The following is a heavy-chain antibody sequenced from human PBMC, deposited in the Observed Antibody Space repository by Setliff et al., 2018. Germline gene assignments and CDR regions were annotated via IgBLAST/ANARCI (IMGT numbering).Heavy chain of an antibody. CDR2: VYYSGTT. CDR1: GDSMSNFF. D-gene: IGHD3-22*01. V-gene: IGHV4-59*01. CDR3: ARDSALHSYHYDSSGYLDY. Sequence: PSETLSLTCSVAGDSMSNFFWSWIRQPPVKGLEWIGYVYYSGTTNYNPLFKSRVTISVDRPKNQFSLKLSSVTAADTGVYYCARDSALHSYHYDSSGYLDYWGQGALVTVSS. J-gene: IGHJ4*02.